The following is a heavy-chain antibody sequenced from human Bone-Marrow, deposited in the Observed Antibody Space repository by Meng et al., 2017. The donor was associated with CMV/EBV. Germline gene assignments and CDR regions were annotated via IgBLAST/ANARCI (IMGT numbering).Heavy chain of an antibody. Sequence: SVKVSCKASGGTFSSYAISWVRQAPGQGLEWMGGIIPIFGTANYAQKFQGRVTITTDESTSTAYMELSSLRSEDTAVYYCARDRYCSSTSCYGWFDPWGQGTLVTVSS. D-gene: IGHD2-2*01. CDR2: IIPIFGTA. CDR1: GGTFSSYA. V-gene: IGHV1-69*05. J-gene: IGHJ5*02. CDR3: ARDRYCSSTSCYGWFDP.